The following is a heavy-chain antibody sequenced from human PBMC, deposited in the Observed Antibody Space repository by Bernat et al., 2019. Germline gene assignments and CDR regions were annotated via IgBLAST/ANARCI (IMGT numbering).Heavy chain of an antibody. CDR1: GFTFSSYW. D-gene: IGHD6-19*01. CDR3: ARVKSSNGWSPFDY. V-gene: IGHV3-7*01. Sequence: EVQLVESGGGLVQPGGSLRLSCAASGFTFSSYWMSWVRQAPGKGLEWVANIKQDGSEKYYVDSVKARFTISRDNAKNSLYLQMNSLRAEETAVYYCARVKSSNGWSPFDYLGQGTLVTVSS. CDR2: IKQDGSEK. J-gene: IGHJ4*02.